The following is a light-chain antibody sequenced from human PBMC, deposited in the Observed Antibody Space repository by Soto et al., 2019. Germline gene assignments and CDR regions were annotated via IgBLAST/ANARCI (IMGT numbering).Light chain of an antibody. CDR2: EVS. V-gene: IGLV2-23*02. J-gene: IGLJ1*01. CDR1: SSDVGSYNL. CDR3: CSYAGSSTSL. Sequence: SVLTQPASVSGSPGQSITISCTGTSSDVGSYNLVSWYQQHPGKAPKLMIYEVSKRPSGVSNRFSGSKSGNTASLTISGLQAEDEAEYYCCSYAGSSTSLFGTGTKVTVL.